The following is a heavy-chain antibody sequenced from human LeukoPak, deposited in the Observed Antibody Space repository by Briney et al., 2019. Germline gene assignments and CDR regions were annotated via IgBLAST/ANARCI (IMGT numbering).Heavy chain of an antibody. CDR3: ARDLGIAAAGGY. D-gene: IGHD6-13*01. CDR1: GXTFSXYS. CDR2: ISSSSSYI. V-gene: IGHV3-21*01. J-gene: IGHJ4*02. Sequence: XAASGXTFSXYSMNWVRQAPGKGLEWVSSISSSSSYIYYADSVKGRFTISRDNAKNSLYLQMNSLRAEDTAVYYCARDLGIAAAGGYWGQGTLVTVSS.